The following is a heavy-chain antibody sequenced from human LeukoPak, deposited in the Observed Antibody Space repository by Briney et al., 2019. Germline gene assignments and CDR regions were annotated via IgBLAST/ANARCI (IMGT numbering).Heavy chain of an antibody. CDR2: INPNSGGT. CDR1: GYTFTGYY. CDR3: ARGSDCSGGSCYEFDY. D-gene: IGHD2-15*01. V-gene: IGHV1-2*02. J-gene: IGHJ4*02. Sequence: WASVKVSCKASGYTFTGYYMHWVRQAPGQGLEWMGWINPNSGGTNYAQKFQGRVTMTRDTSISTAYMELRSLRSDDTAVYYCARGSDCSGGSCYEFDYWGQGTLVTVSS.